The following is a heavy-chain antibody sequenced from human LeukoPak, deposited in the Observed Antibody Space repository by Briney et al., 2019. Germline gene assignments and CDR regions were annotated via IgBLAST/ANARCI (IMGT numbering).Heavy chain of an antibody. V-gene: IGHV4-34*01. Sequence: PSETLSLTCTVYGGSFSGYYWSWIRHPPGKGMEWIGEINHSGNTNYNPSLKSRVTISVDTSKNQFSLKLSSVTAADTAVYYCARAWEAYCGGDCYSGLWDYWGQGTLVTVSS. CDR3: ARAWEAYCGGDCYSGLWDY. CDR2: INHSGNT. CDR1: GGSFSGYY. J-gene: IGHJ4*02. D-gene: IGHD2-21*02.